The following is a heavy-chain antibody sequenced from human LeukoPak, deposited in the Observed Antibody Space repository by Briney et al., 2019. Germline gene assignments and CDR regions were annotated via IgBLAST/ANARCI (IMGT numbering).Heavy chain of an antibody. J-gene: IGHJ4*02. CDR3: ARDRPAYYDFWSGYYTSSDY. CDR2: IKQDGSEK. CDR1: GFTFSSYW. D-gene: IGHD3-3*01. V-gene: IGHV3-7*01. Sequence: GGSLRLSCAASGFTFSSYWMSWVRQAPGKGLEWVANIKQDGSEKYYVDSVKGRFTISRDNAKNSLYLQMNSLRAEDTAVYYCARDRPAYYDFWSGYYTSSDYWGQGTLVTVSS.